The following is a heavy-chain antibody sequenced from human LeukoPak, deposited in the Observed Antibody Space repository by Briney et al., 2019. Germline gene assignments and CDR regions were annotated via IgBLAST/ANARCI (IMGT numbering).Heavy chain of an antibody. CDR2: IQEDGKKE. CDR3: AKDIVGGGDDY. Sequence: GGSLRLSCEASGFTFTKFWMSWVRQAPGKGLEWVANIQEDGKKENYVDSVRGRFTISRDNAKNSIYLQMNSLRVEDTAVYYCAKDIVGGGDDYWGQGTLVIVSS. V-gene: IGHV3-7*01. CDR1: GFTFTKFW. D-gene: IGHD2-21*02. J-gene: IGHJ4*02.